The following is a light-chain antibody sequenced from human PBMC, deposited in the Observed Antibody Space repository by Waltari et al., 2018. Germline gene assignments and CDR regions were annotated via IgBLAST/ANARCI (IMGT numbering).Light chain of an antibody. CDR1: SSDSGGYNY. Sequence: SALTQPDSVSGSPGQSITISCSGISSDSGGYNYVSWYQQHPGEAPKLIIYDVTNRPSGSSVRFSGSKSGSSTSLTISGLQPDDEADYYCSSFTSSTTGIFGGGTKLTVL. V-gene: IGLV2-14*03. J-gene: IGLJ2*01. CDR3: SSFTSSTTGI. CDR2: DVT.